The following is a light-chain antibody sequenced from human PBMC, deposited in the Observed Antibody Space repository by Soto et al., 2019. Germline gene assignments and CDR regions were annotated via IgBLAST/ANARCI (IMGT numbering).Light chain of an antibody. CDR2: RNN. J-gene: IGLJ7*01. V-gene: IGLV1-47*01. CDR3: AAGDDGLRGRTV. CDR1: SSNSGSNY. Sequence: QSVLTQPPSASGTPGQRVTISCSGSSSNSGSNYVYWYQQLPGTAPKLLIYRNNQRPSGVPDRFSGSKSGTSASLASSGLRSDDEADYYCAAGDDGLRGRTVFGGGTQLPVL.